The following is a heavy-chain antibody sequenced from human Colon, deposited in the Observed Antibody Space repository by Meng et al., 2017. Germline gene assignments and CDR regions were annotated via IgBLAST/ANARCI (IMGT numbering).Heavy chain of an antibody. J-gene: IGHJ1*01. CDR1: GASIRSYY. D-gene: IGHD1-7*01. CDR3: ARSAGTWHPFSH. Sequence: HLQESGPGLARPSETLSLTCTVSGASIRSYYWSWIRQSPGKGLEWIGFISSSGNTKYNPSLKSRVTLSMATSKNQFSLELNSVTAADTAVYHCARSAGTWHPFSHWGQGTLVTVSS. V-gene: IGHV4-59*01. CDR2: ISSSGNT.